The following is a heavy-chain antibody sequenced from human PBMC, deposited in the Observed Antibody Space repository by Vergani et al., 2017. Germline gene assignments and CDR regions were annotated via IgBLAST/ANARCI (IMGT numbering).Heavy chain of an antibody. D-gene: IGHD1-26*01. J-gene: IGHJ6*02. V-gene: IGHV3-30*02. CDR3: AKKGGSLYYYGVDV. CDR1: GYPFGHFD. Sequence: QEQLLQSGGGVVQPGGSLRLSCIGSGYPFGHFDMHWVRQAPGKGLAWVAFIRYDGSNPQYIDSVKGRFTISRDNSKDTLFLQMNGLRPEDTGTYFCAKKGGSLYYYGVDVWGQGTTITVSS. CDR2: IRYDGSNP.